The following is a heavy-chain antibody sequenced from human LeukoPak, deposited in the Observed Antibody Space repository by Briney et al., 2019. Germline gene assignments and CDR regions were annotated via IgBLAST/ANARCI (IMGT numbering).Heavy chain of an antibody. CDR1: GYSISSGHW. V-gene: IGHV4-4*02. CDR3: ATDRGVYSYGQEVF. CDR2: IHHGGST. J-gene: IGHJ4*02. Sequence: SETLSLTCAVSGYSISSGHWWSWVRQPPGKGLEWIGEIHHGGSTNYNPSLKSRVTISVDKSKNQFSLKLDSVTAADTAVYYCATDRGVYSYGQEVFWGQGTLVTVSS. D-gene: IGHD5-18*01.